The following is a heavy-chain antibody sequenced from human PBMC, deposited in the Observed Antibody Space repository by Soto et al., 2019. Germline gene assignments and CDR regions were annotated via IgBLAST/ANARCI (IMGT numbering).Heavy chain of an antibody. V-gene: IGHV4-4*08. D-gene: IGHD4-17*01. CDR1: SGPDRSHN. CDR2: VYYTGDT. Sequence: QVQLQQSGPRLVKPSETLSLTCTVSSGPDRSHNWGWIRQPPGRGLEWIGYVYYTGDTAYNPSLRCRVTISADTPTNDITVTLISVTAADTAVDNCGREGIDYLLALVNAWGQGTTVSVSS. J-gene: IGHJ6*02. CDR3: GREGIDYLLALVNA.